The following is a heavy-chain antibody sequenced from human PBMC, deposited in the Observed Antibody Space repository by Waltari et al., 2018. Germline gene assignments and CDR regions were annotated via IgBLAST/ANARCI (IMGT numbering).Heavy chain of an antibody. J-gene: IGHJ6*02. Sequence: EVQLVESGGGLVQPGGSLRLSCAASGFTFSNYWMSWVRQAPGKGLGWVANINQGGSEKNYVDSGKGRFTISRDNAKNSLYLQMNSLRAEDTAVYYCARGRKLALIVQYYYGLDVWGQGTLVTVSS. D-gene: IGHD6-13*01. CDR1: GFTFSNYW. V-gene: IGHV3-7*01. CDR2: INQGGSEK. CDR3: ARGRKLALIVQYYYGLDV.